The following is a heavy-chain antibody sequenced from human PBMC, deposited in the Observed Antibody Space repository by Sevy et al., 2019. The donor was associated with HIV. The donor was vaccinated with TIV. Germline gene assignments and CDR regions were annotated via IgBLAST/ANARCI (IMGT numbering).Heavy chain of an antibody. CDR3: ARHFDFGVLTLSYYYGMDV. CDR2: LSHSGTI. CDR1: GGSINTNGYY. V-gene: IGHV4-39*01. D-gene: IGHD3-3*01. Sequence: SETLSLTCTVSGGSINTNGYYWGWIRLPPGKGLEWIGSLSHSGTIYYNPSLKGRVTISVDTSKNEVSLKVSSVSAADAAIYYCARHFDFGVLTLSYYYGMDVWGQGTTVTVSS. J-gene: IGHJ6*02.